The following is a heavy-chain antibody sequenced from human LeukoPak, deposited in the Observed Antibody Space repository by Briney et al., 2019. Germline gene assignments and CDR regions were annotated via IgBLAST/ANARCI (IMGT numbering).Heavy chain of an antibody. Sequence: GGSLRLSCAVSGLIFRSYWLSWVRQAPGKGLEWVANINQDGSEKYFVDSVKGRFTISRDNAKNSLHLQMNTLRAEDTAVYYCARERDGRFFDYWGQGTLVTVSS. V-gene: IGHV3-7*01. J-gene: IGHJ4*02. D-gene: IGHD5-24*01. CDR3: ARERDGRFFDY. CDR1: GLIFRSYW. CDR2: INQDGSEK.